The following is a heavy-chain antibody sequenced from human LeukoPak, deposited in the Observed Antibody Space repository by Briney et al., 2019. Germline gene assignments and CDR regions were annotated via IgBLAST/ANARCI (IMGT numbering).Heavy chain of an antibody. V-gene: IGHV3-74*01. Sequence: PGGSLRLSCEASGFTLNKYWMHWVRQAPGKGLVWVSRITGDGSDIGYADSVKGRFTVSRDDAKNTLFLQMTSLRVEDTAIYYCARDAYTTTSNWLDPWGQGTLVTVSS. D-gene: IGHD4-17*01. J-gene: IGHJ5*02. CDR2: ITGDGSDI. CDR3: ARDAYTTTSNWLDP. CDR1: GFTLNKYW.